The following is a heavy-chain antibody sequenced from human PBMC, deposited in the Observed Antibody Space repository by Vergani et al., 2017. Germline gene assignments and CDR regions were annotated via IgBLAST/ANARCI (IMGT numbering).Heavy chain of an antibody. V-gene: IGHV4-39*01. J-gene: IGHJ4*02. CDR2: IYYSGRT. D-gene: IGHD6-19*01. Sequence: QLQLQESGPGLVKPSETLSLTCTVSGGSISSSSYYWGWIRQPPGKGLEWIGSIYYSGRTYYNPSLKSRVTISVDTSKNQFSLKLSAVTAADTAVYYCARLRSIAVAGQNKDYWGQGTLVTVSS. CDR3: ARLRSIAVAGQNKDY. CDR1: GGSISSSSYY.